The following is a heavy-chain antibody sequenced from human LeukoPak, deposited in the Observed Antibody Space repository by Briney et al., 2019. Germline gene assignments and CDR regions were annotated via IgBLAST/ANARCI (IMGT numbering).Heavy chain of an antibody. CDR1: GYTFTGFY. CDR3: ARPYCNSRSCHDYFDY. V-gene: IGHV1-2*02. Sequence: ASVKVSCTASGYTFTGFYLHWVRQAPGQGLEWMGWINPITGGTKYAQRFQGRVTMTRDTSISTVYMELNRLKSDDTAVYYCARPYCNSRSCHDYFDYWGQGTLVTVSS. D-gene: IGHD2-15*01. CDR2: INPITGGT. J-gene: IGHJ4*02.